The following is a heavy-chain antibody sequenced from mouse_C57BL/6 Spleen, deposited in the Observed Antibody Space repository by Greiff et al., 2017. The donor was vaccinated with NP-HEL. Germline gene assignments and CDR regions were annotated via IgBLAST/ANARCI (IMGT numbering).Heavy chain of an antibody. D-gene: IGHD2-2*01. V-gene: IGHV1-15*01. J-gene: IGHJ3*01. CDR1: GYTFTDYE. Sequence: VQVVESGAELVRPGASVTLSCKASGYTFTDYEMHWVKQTPVHGLEWIGAIDPETGGTAYNQKFKGKAILTADKSSSTAYMELRSLTSEDSAVYYCTIYYGYDVAYWGQGTLVTVSA. CDR2: IDPETGGT. CDR3: TIYYGYDVAY.